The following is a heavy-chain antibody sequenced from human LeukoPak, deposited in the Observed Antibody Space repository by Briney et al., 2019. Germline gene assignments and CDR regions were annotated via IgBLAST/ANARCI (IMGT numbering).Heavy chain of an antibody. V-gene: IGHV3-23*01. Sequence: GGSLRLSCAASGFTFSSYAMSWGRQGPGKGLEWVSAISGSGGSTYYADSVKGRFTISRDNSKNTLYLQMNSLRAEDTAVYYCAKAPVVPESYYYYYYMDVWGKGTTVTVSS. CDR3: AKAPVVPESYYYYYYMDV. D-gene: IGHD2-2*01. CDR2: ISGSGGST. J-gene: IGHJ6*03. CDR1: GFTFSSYA.